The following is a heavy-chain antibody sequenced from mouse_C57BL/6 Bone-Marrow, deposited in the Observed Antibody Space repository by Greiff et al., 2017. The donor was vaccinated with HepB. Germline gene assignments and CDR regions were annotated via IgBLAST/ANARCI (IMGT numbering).Heavy chain of an antibody. CDR3: ARDVYRAMDY. J-gene: IGHJ4*01. CDR2: SRNKANDYTT. CDR1: GFTFSDFY. V-gene: IGHV7-1*01. Sequence: EVQLVESGGGLVQSGRSLRLSCATSGFTFSDFYMEWVRQAPGKGLEWIAASRNKANDYTTEYSASVKGRFIVSRDTSQSILYLQMNALRAEDTAIYYCARDVYRAMDYWGQGTSVTVSS.